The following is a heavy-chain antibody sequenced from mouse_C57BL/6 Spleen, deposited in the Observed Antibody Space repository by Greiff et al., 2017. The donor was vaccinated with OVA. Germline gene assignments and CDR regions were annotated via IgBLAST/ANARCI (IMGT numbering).Heavy chain of an antibody. D-gene: IGHD2-4*01. CDR1: GYTFTSYW. CDR2: IHPNSGST. J-gene: IGHJ4*01. V-gene: IGHV1-64*01. CDR3: ARDDYEYYYAMDY. Sequence: QVQLKQPGAELVKPGASVKLSCKASGYTFTSYWMHWVKQRPGQGLEWIGMIHPNSGSTNYNEKFKSKATLTVDKSSSTAYMQLSSLTSEDSAVYYCARDDYEYYYAMDYWGQGTSVTVSS.